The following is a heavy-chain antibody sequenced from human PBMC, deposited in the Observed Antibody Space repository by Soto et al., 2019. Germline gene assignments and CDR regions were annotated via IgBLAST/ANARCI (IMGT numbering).Heavy chain of an antibody. CDR2: IYYSGST. CDR3: VRDSRVAAADIGMDV. D-gene: IGHD6-13*01. J-gene: IGHJ6*02. V-gene: IGHV4-31*03. Sequence: SETLSLTCTVSGGSISSGGYYWSWIRQHPGKGLEWIGYIYYSGSTYYNPSLKSRVTISVDTSKNQFSLKLSSVTAADTAVYYCVRDSRVAAADIGMDVWGQGTTVTVSS. CDR1: GGSISSGGYY.